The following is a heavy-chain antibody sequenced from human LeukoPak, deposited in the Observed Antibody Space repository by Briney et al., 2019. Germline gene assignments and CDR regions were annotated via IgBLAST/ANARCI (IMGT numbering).Heavy chain of an antibody. CDR3: ARQNNTYHHYNLGWFDP. J-gene: IGHJ5*02. Sequence: PSQTLSLTCAIPGDSVSSNSAAWNWIRQSPSRGLEWLGRTYYRSKWYNDYAVSVKSRITINPDTSKNQFSLQLSSVTPEDTAVYYSARQNNTYHHYNLGWFDPWGQGTLVTVSS. V-gene: IGHV6-1*01. D-gene: IGHD5-24*01. CDR1: GDSVSSNSAA. CDR2: TYYRSKWYN.